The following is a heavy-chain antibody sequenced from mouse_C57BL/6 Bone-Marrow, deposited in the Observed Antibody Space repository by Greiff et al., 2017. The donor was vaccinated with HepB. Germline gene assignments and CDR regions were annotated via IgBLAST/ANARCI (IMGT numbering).Heavy chain of an antibody. CDR2: IDPEDGET. D-gene: IGHD2-4*01. J-gene: IGHJ2*01. Sequence: VQLQQSGAELVKPGASVKLSCTASGFNIKDYYMHWVKQRTEQGLEWIGRIDPEDGETKNAPKFQGKATITADTSSNTAYLQLSSLTSEDTAVYYCAPITYYFDYWGQGTTLTVSS. CDR1: GFNIKDYY. CDR3: APITYYFDY. V-gene: IGHV14-2*01.